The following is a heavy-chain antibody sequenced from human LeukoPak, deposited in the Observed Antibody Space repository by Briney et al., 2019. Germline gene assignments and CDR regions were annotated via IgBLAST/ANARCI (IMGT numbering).Heavy chain of an antibody. D-gene: IGHD3-10*01. J-gene: IGHJ4*02. V-gene: IGHV3-66*01. CDR2: LYSGGST. CDR1: GFTVRNNY. CDR3: ARDSGSYYFFFDY. Sequence: QAGGSLRLSCAASGFTVRNNYMSWVRQAPEKGLEWVSVLYSGGSTYYAGSVKGRFTISRDNSKNTLYLQMNSLRAEDTAVYYCARDSGSYYFFFDYWGQGTLVTVSS.